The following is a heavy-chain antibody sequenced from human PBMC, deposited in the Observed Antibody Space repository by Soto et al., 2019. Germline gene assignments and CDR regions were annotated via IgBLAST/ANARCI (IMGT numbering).Heavy chain of an antibody. D-gene: IGHD6-13*01. J-gene: IGHJ4*02. CDR1: GCELNNYGVA. Sequence: QITLKESGPTLVKPTQTLTLTCTFSGCELNNYGVAVAWSRPPPGKALEWIALIYWADAKRYSPSLKSSLTITKDTSKNQVVLTMTNIDPVDTATYYCAHNRIVASAGTGYFDYWGPGTLVTGSS. V-gene: IGHV2-5*02. CDR3: AHNRIVASAGTGYFDY. CDR2: IYWADAK.